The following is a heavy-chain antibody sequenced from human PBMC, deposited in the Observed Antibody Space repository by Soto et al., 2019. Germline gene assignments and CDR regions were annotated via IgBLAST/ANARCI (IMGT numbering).Heavy chain of an antibody. J-gene: IGHJ4*02. D-gene: IGHD1-26*01. CDR3: ASQYSRSYSKGY. V-gene: IGHV1-69*01. Sequence: QVQLVQSGAEVKKPGSSVKVSCKASGGTFSSYAISGVRQAPGQGLEWMGGIIPIFGTANYAQKFQGRVTITADESTSKAYMDLSSLRSEDTAVYYCASQYSRSYSKGYWGQRTLVTVSS. CDR2: IIPIFGTA. CDR1: GGTFSSYA.